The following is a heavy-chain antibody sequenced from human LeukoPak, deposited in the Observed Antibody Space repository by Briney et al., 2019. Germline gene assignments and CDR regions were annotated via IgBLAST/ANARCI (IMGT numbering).Heavy chain of an antibody. V-gene: IGHV4-34*01. CDR2: INHSGST. Sequence: TSETLSLTCAVYGGSFSGYYWSWIRQPPGKGLEWIGEINHSGSTNYNPSLKSRVTISVDTSKNQFSLKLSSVTAPDTAVYYCARPYYFDYWGQGTLVTVSS. CDR3: ARPYYFDY. J-gene: IGHJ4*02. CDR1: GGSFSGYY.